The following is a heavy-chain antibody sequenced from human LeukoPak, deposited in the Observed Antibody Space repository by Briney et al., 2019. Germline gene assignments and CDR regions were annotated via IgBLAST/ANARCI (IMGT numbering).Heavy chain of an antibody. J-gene: IGHJ3*02. CDR1: GYTLTELS. V-gene: IGHV1-69*02. CDR3: ASGDYGDSGDAFDI. D-gene: IGHD4-17*01. CDR2: IIPILGIA. Sequence: SVKVSCKVSGYTLTELSMHWVRQAPGQGLEWMGRIIPILGIANYAQKFQGRVTITADKSTSTAYMELSSLRSEDTAVYYCASGDYGDSGDAFDIWGQGTMVTVSS.